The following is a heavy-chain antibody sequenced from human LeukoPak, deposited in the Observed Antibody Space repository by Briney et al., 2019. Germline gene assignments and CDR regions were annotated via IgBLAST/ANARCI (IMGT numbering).Heavy chain of an antibody. D-gene: IGHD1-14*01. J-gene: IGHJ4*02. Sequence: PGGSLRLSCAASGFTFSSYAMSWVRQAPGKGLEWVSAISGSGGSTYYADSVKGRFTISRDNPKNTLYLQMNSLRAEDTAVYYCAKGDDHPSYFDYWGQGTLVTVSS. CDR3: AKGDDHPSYFDY. CDR2: ISGSGGST. V-gene: IGHV3-23*01. CDR1: GFTFSSYA.